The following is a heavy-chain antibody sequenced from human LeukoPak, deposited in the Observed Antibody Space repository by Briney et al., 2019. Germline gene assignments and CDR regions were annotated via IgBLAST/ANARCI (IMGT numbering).Heavy chain of an antibody. V-gene: IGHV1-69*05. CDR3: ARSLGYCSSTSCYPDAFDI. CDR2: IIPIFGTP. Sequence: SVKVSCNASGGTFNSYAISWVRQAPGQRLEWMGGIIPIFGTPNYAQKFQGRVTISTAASTGTAYMELSSLRSEDTAVYYCARSLGYCSSTSCYPDAFDIWGQGTMVTVSS. D-gene: IGHD2-2*01. CDR1: GGTFNSYA. J-gene: IGHJ3*02.